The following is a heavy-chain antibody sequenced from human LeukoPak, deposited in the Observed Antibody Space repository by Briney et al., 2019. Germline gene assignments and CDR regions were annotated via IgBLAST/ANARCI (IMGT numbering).Heavy chain of an antibody. CDR3: ARVERYGSGSPGRYYYYYMDV. CDR1: GYTFTSFG. D-gene: IGHD3-10*01. Sequence: ASVKVSCKASGYTFTSFGISWVRQAPGQGLEWMGWISAYNGNTNYAQKLQGRVTITADKSTSTAYMELSSLRSEDTAVYYCARVERYGSGSPGRYYYYYMDVWGKGTTVTVSS. J-gene: IGHJ6*03. V-gene: IGHV1-18*01. CDR2: ISAYNGNT.